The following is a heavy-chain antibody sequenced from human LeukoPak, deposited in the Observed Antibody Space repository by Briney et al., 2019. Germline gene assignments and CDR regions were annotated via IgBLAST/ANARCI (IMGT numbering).Heavy chain of an antibody. Sequence: GGSLRLSCAASGFTVSSNYMSWVRQAPGKGLEWVSVIYSGGSTYYADSVKGRFTISRDNSKNTLYLQMNSLRAEDTAVYYCARAPTYYYDSSRAFDIWGQGTMVTVSS. J-gene: IGHJ3*02. D-gene: IGHD3-22*01. CDR2: IYSGGST. CDR1: GFTVSSNY. CDR3: ARAPTYYYDSSRAFDI. V-gene: IGHV3-66*01.